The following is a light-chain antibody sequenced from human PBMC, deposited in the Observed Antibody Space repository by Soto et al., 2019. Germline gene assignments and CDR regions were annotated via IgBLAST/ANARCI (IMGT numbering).Light chain of an antibody. J-gene: IGKJ1*01. CDR2: DAS. V-gene: IGKV1-5*01. CDR1: QSISSW. Sequence: DIQMTQSPSTLSASVGDRVTITCRASQSISSWLAWYQQKPGKAPKPLIHDASSLESGVPSRFSGSGSGTEFTLTISSLQPDDFATYYCQQSYSTPWTFGQGTKVDIK. CDR3: QQSYSTPWT.